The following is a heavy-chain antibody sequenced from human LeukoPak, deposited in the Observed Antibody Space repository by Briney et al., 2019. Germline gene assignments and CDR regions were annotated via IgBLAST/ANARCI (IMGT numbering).Heavy chain of an antibody. CDR1: GGTFSSYA. J-gene: IGHJ3*02. CDR2: IIPIFDTA. CDR3: ARDWADSSGSYPNDPGDGAFDI. Sequence: VASVKVSCKASGGTFSSYAITWVRQAPGQGLEWMGGIIPIFDTANYAQKFQGRVTITADKSTSTAYMELSSLRSEDTAVYYCARDWADSSGSYPNDPGDGAFDIWGQGTMVTVSS. D-gene: IGHD3-22*01. V-gene: IGHV1-69*06.